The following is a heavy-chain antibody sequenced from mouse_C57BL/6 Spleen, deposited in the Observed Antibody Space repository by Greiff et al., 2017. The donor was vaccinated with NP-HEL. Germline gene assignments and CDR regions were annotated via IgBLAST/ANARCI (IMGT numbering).Heavy chain of an antibody. CDR1: GYTFTDYY. J-gene: IGHJ3*01. D-gene: IGHD3-2*02. Sequence: EVQLQQSGPELVKPGASVKISCKASGYTFTDYYMNWVKQSHGKSLEWIGDINPNNGGTSYNQKFKGKATLTVDKSSSTAYMELRSLTSEDSAVYYCARSRLLGFAYWGQGTLVTVSA. CDR3: ARSRLLGFAY. CDR2: INPNNGGT. V-gene: IGHV1-26*01.